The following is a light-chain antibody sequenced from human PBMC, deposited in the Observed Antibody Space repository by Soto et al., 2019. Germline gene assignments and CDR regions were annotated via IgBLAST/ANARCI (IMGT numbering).Light chain of an antibody. J-gene: IGKJ2*01. CDR2: DAS. CDR1: QSVSSY. Sequence: EIVLTQSPATLSLSPGERATLSCRASQSVSSYLAWYQQKLGQAPRLLIYDASNRATGVPARFSGSGSGTEFTLTISGLEPEDFAVYYCQQRSNWPRTFGQGTNLEIK. CDR3: QQRSNWPRT. V-gene: IGKV3-11*01.